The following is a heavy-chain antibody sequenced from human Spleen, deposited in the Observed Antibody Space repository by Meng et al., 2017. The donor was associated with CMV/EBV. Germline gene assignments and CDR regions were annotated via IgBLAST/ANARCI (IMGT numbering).Heavy chain of an antibody. CDR2: IKRDGSEK. Sequence: GESLKISCDASGFTFSNYWMSWVRQTPGKGLEWVANIKRDGSEKFYVDSVKGRFTISRDNAKNSLYLQMNSLRDEDTAVYYCARPPHDYGDFWYFDLWGRGTLVTVSS. J-gene: IGHJ2*01. CDR1: GFTFSNYW. CDR3: ARPPHDYGDFWYFDL. D-gene: IGHD4-17*01. V-gene: IGHV3-7*01.